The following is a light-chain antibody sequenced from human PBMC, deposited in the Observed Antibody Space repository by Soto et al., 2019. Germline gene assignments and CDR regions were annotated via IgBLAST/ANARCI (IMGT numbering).Light chain of an antibody. J-gene: IGKJ1*01. CDR3: QQYYSFPPT. V-gene: IGKV1D-8*03. CDR1: QGIISY. CDR2: AAS. Sequence: VIWMTQSPSLLSASTGDIVTISCLMRQGIISYLAWYQQKPGKAPELLIYAASTLQSGVPSRFSGSGSGTDFTLTISCLQSEDFATYYCQQYYSFPPTFGQGTKVEIK.